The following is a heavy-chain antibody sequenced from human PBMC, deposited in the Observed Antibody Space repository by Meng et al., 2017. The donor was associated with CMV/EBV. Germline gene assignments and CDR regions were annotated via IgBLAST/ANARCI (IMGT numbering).Heavy chain of an antibody. J-gene: IGHJ6*02. CDR2: MNPNSGNT. Sequence: ASVKVSCKASGYTFTTYDINWVRQATGQGLEWMGWMNPNSGNTGYAQKFQGRVTMTRVTSISTAYMELSSLTSDDTAVYYCARTRIEVEPDGTTIKYYNYGMDVWGQGTTVTVSS. CDR1: GYTFTTYD. D-gene: IGHD1-1*01. CDR3: ARTRIEVEPDGTTIKYYNYGMDV. V-gene: IGHV1-8*01.